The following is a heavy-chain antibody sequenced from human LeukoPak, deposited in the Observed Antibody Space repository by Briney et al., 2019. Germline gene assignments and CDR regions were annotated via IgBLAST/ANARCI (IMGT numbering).Heavy chain of an antibody. CDR3: ARTYYFGSGSYHFDY. D-gene: IGHD3-10*01. CDR2: INPNSGAT. CDR1: SYTFTGYY. Sequence: AASVKVSCKASSYTFTGYYMHWVRQAPGQGLEWMGWINPNSGATKYAQKFQGRVTMTTDTSISTAYMELSSLTSDDTAVYYCARTYYFGSGSYHFDYWGQGTLVTVSS. J-gene: IGHJ4*02. V-gene: IGHV1-2*02.